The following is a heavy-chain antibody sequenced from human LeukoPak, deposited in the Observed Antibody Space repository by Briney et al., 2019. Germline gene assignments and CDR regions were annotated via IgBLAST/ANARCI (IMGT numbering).Heavy chain of an antibody. CDR1: GFIFSTYG. V-gene: IGHV3-33*01. CDR3: ARVGGNDGDYYYYGMDV. D-gene: IGHD5-12*01. Sequence: GGSLRLSCAASGFIFSTYGMHWVRQAPGKGLEWVAVIYYDGSTKNHADSVKGRFTISRGNSKNTLYLQMNSLRAEDTAVYYCARVGGNDGDYYYYGMDVWGQGTTVTVSS. J-gene: IGHJ6*02. CDR2: IYYDGSTK.